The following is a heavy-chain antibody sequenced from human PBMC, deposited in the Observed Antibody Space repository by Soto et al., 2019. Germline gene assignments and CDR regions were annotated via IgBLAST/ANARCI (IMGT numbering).Heavy chain of an antibody. CDR3: ARGMWVFIVVVPAREAGYYYYGMDV. CDR2: INHSGST. V-gene: IGHV4-34*01. Sequence: PSETLSLTCTVSGGSISSYYWSWIRQPPGKGLEWIGEINHSGSTNYNPSLKSRVTISVDTSKNQFSLKLSSVTAADTAVYYCARGMWVFIVVVPAREAGYYYYGMDVWGQGTTVTVSS. D-gene: IGHD2-2*01. J-gene: IGHJ6*02. CDR1: GGSISSYY.